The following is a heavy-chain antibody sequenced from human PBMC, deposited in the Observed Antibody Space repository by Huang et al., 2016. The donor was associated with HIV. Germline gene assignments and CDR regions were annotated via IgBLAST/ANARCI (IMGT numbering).Heavy chain of an antibody. CDR3: ASGPHSARTLDF. Sequence: QVQLQQWGAGLLKPSETLSLTCAVYGGSFTGYYWSWFRQPPGQGLEWIGEIDHSGSTNYNPSLKSRVTMSVDTSKNQFSRKLISVTAADTAMYYGASGPHSARTLDFWGQGTLVTVSS. CDR2: IDHSGST. V-gene: IGHV4-34*01. CDR1: GGSFTGYY. D-gene: IGHD6-6*01. J-gene: IGHJ4*02.